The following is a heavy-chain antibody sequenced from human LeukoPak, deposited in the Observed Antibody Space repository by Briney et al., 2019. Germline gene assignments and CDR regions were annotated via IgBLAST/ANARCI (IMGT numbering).Heavy chain of an antibody. CDR3: ARGRDIVVVPAAMNRGSQTNWFDP. CDR1: GGSFSGYY. J-gene: IGHJ5*02. CDR2: INHSGST. V-gene: IGHV4-34*01. D-gene: IGHD2-2*01. Sequence: SETLSLTCAVYGGSFSGYYWSWIRQPPGKGLEWIGEINHSGSTNYNPSLKSRVTISVDTSKNQFSLKLSSVTAADTAVYYCARGRDIVVVPAAMNRGSQTNWFDPWGQGTLVTVSS.